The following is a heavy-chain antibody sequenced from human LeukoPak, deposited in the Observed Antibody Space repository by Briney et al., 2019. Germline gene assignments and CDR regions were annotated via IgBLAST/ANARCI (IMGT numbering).Heavy chain of an antibody. V-gene: IGHV3-9*01. CDR2: ISWNSGSI. Sequence: GGSLRLSCAASGFTFDDYAMHWVRHAPGKGLEWVSGISWNSGSIGYADSVKGRFTISRDNAKNSLYLQMNSLRAEDTALYYCAKDIIPLSRYYYGSGSRAHYYYYYGMDVWGQGTTVTVSS. CDR3: AKDIIPLSRYYYGSGSRAHYYYYYGMDV. D-gene: IGHD3-10*01. J-gene: IGHJ6*02. CDR1: GFTFDDYA.